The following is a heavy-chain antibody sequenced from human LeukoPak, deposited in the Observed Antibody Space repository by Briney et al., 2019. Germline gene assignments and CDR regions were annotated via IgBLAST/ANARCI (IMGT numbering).Heavy chain of an antibody. CDR2: ISYDGSNK. CDR1: GFNFASNW. CDR3: LYIPY. D-gene: IGHD2-8*01. J-gene: IGHJ4*02. V-gene: IGHV3-30*03. Sequence: GGSLRLSCAASGFNFASNWMHWVRQAPGKGLEWVAVISYDGSNKYYADSVKGRFTISRDNSKNTLYLQMNSLRAEDTAVYYCLYIPYWGQGTLVTVSS.